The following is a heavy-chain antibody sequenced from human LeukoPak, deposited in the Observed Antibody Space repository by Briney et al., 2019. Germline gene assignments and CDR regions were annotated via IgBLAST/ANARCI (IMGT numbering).Heavy chain of an antibody. J-gene: IGHJ3*02. CDR2: ISYDGSNK. D-gene: IGHD1-14*01. Sequence: GRSLRLSCAASGFTFSSYAMHGVRQAPGKGLEGVAVISYDGSNKYYADSVKGRFTISRDNSKNTLYLQMNSLRAEDTAVYYCARPDRPRGGDAFDIWGQGTMVTVSS. CDR3: ARPDRPRGGDAFDI. CDR1: GFTFSSYA. V-gene: IGHV3-30*01.